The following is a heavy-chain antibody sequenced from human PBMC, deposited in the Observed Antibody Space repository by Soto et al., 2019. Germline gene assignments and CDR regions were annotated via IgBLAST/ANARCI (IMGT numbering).Heavy chain of an antibody. CDR1: GGSISSSSYY. Sequence: SETLSLTCTVSGGSISSSSYYWGWIRQPPGKGLEWIGSIYYSGSTYYNPSLKSRVTISVDTSKNQFSLKLSSVTAADTAVYYCASPEEYCSGGSCYQYFYWGQGTLVTVSS. CDR2: IYYSGST. D-gene: IGHD2-15*01. CDR3: ASPEEYCSGGSCYQYFY. J-gene: IGHJ4*02. V-gene: IGHV4-39*01.